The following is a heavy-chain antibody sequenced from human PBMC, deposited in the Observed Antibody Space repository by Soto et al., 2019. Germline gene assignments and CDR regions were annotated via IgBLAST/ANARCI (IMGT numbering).Heavy chain of an antibody. Sequence: GGSLRLSCAACEFTFSSYGVHWVGQPPGNGLEWVGVIWYDGSNKYYSDSVKGRFPISRDNSKNTLYLQMNSLRAEDTAVYYCARDGTAGTTVTIRGYYYGMDVWGQGTTVTVSS. CDR1: EFTFSSYG. CDR2: IWYDGSNK. J-gene: IGHJ6*02. V-gene: IGHV3-33*01. D-gene: IGHD4-4*01. CDR3: ARDGTAGTTVTIRGYYYGMDV.